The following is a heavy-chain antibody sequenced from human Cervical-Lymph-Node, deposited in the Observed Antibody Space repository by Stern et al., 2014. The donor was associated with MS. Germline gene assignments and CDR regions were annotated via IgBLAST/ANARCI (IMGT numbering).Heavy chain of an antibody. CDR3: AQSLAYYGMDV. J-gene: IGHJ6*02. CDR2: IRDYNGDT. CDR1: GSTFPTYG. D-gene: IGHD2-21*01. Sequence: QVHLVQSGPEVKKPGASVKVSCKAYGSTFPTYGIYWVRQAPGQGLEWMGWIRDYNGDTNSAQKFQGRVTMTKDTSTNTAYMELRSLTSDDTAVYYCAQSLAYYGMDVWGQGTTVTVSS. V-gene: IGHV1-18*01.